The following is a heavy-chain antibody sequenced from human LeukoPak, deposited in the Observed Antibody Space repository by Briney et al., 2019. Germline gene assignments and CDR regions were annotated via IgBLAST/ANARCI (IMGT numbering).Heavy chain of an antibody. J-gene: IGHJ4*02. CDR2: IGSGRNYI. Sequence: GGSLRLSCAASGFTFSYFSMNWVRQAPGRGLEWVSGIGSGRNYINYADSVEGRFTISRDNAKSSLHLQMNSLRAEDTAVYYCARDSFGDYIDFWGQGTQVTVSS. CDR1: GFTFSYFS. V-gene: IGHV3-21*06. D-gene: IGHD3-10*01. CDR3: ARDSFGDYIDF.